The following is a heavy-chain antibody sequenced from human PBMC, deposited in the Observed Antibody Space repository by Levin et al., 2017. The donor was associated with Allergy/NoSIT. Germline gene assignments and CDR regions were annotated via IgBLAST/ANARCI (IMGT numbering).Heavy chain of an antibody. V-gene: IGHV4-39*01. CDR2: IYNCGST. Sequence: SETLSLTCTVSGGSISSSISYWGWIRQAPGTGLEWIGSIYNCGSTYYNPSLKSRVTTSVDTSKNQFSLKLSSVTAADTAVYYCARQCYDILTGYYNFDYWGQGTLVTVSS. J-gene: IGHJ4*02. D-gene: IGHD3-9*01. CDR1: GGSISSSISY. CDR3: ARQCYDILTGYYNFDY.